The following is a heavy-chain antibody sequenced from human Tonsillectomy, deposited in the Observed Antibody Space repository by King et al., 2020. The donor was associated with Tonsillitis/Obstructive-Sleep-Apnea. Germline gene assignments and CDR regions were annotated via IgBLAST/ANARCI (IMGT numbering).Heavy chain of an antibody. Sequence: QLVQSGAEVKKPGSSVKVSCKASGGTFSSYAISWVRQAPGQGLAWMGGIIPIFGTANYAQKFQGRVTITADESTSTAYMELNSLRSEDTAVYYCARGVVQLLYYYYYIDVWDKGTTVTVSS. V-gene: IGHV1-69*19. D-gene: IGHD2-2*01. J-gene: IGHJ6*03. CDR3: ARGVVQLLYYYYYIDV. CDR1: GGTFSSYA. CDR2: IIPIFGTA.